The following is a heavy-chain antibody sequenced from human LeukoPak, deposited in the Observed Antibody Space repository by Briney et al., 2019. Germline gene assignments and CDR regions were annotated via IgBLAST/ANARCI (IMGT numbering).Heavy chain of an antibody. J-gene: IGHJ6*04. CDR2: IYYSGSN. V-gene: IGHV4-39*01. CDR1: GGSISSSSYY. CDR3: ARSGYSGYDSAEMAV. D-gene: IGHD5-12*01. Sequence: SETLSLTCTVSGGSISSSSYYWGWLRPPPGKGLEGLGSIYYSGSNYYNPSLKRRITISVDTSKNQFSLKLSSVTAADTAVYYCARSGYSGYDSAEMAVWGKGTTVTISP.